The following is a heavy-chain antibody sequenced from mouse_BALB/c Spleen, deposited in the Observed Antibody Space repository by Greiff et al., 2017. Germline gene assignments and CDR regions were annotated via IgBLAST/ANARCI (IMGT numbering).Heavy chain of an antibody. V-gene: IGHV1-69*01. CDR1: GYTFTDYW. CDR3: ARKGPYGNRLAMDY. Sequence: QVQLQQPGAELVMSGASVKMSCKASGYTFTDYWLPWVKQRPGQGLEWIGAIDTSDSYTSYIQKFKVKATLTVDEYSSTAYMQLRSLTSEIAAVYYSARKGPYGNRLAMDYWGQGTSVTGSA. CDR2: IDTSDSYT. J-gene: IGHJ4*01. D-gene: IGHD2-1*01.